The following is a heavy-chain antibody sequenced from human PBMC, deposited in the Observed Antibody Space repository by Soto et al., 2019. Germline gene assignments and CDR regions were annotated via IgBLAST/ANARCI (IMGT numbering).Heavy chain of an antibody. J-gene: IGHJ6*04. CDR3: AREDLEVLPGAVDNHHFYGMDV. D-gene: IGHD2-15*01. V-gene: IGHV1-69*01. CDR1: GGTFTKYG. Sequence: QVQLVQSGAEVKKPGSSVKVSCKASGGTFTKYGISWVRQAPGQGPEWMGGIIPMSVTPHYAQKFQGRVAMTADESTSTGYVELTNLTSEDTAVYYCAREDLEVLPGAVDNHHFYGMDVWGKGTTVTVSS. CDR2: IIPMSVTP.